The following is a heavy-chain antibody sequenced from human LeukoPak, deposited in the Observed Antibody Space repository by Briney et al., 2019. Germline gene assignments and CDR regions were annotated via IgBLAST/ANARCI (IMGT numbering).Heavy chain of an antibody. CDR3: ATLGSDGSGSYYNENWFDP. CDR2: FDPEDGET. D-gene: IGHD3-10*01. J-gene: IGHJ5*02. Sequence: ASVKVSRKVSGYTLTELCIHWVRRAPGKGLEWMGGFDPEDGETIYAQRFQGRVTMTKDTSTDTAFMELSSLRSEDTAVYYCATLGSDGSGSYYNENWFDPWGQGTLVTVSS. CDR1: GYTLTELC. V-gene: IGHV1-24*01.